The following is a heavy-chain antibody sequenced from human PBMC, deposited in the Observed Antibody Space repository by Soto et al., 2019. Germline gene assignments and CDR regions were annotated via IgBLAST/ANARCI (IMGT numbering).Heavy chain of an antibody. CDR1: GYTFTSYG. D-gene: IGHD7-27*01. CDR2: ISAYNGNT. Sequence: ASVKVSCKASGYTFTSYGISWVRQAPGQGLEWMGWISAYNGNTNYAQKLQGRVTMTTDTSTSTAYMELRSLRSDDTAVYYCARAGFRASYYYYYYIDVWGQRTTVPVSS. V-gene: IGHV1-18*01. CDR3: ARAGFRASYYYYYYIDV. J-gene: IGHJ6*03.